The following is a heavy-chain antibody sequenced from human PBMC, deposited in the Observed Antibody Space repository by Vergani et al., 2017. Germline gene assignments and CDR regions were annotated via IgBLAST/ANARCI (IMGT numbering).Heavy chain of an antibody. Sequence: QVQLVESGGGVVQPGRSLRLSCAASGFTFSSYGMHWVRQAPGKGLEWVAVISYDGSNKYYADSVKGRFTISRDNPKNTLYLQMNSLRAEDTAVYYCARGTGGYYYYMDVWGKGTTVTVSS. V-gene: IGHV3-30*03. CDR2: ISYDGSNK. CDR3: ARGTGGYYYYMDV. CDR1: GFTFSSYG. J-gene: IGHJ6*03. D-gene: IGHD3/OR15-3a*01.